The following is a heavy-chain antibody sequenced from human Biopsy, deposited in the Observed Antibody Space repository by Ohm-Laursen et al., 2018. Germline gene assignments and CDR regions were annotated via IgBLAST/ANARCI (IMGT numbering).Heavy chain of an antibody. J-gene: IGHJ6*02. Sequence: SETLSLTCAVNGESSSGYFWNWIRQPPGKGLEWIGEINQSGSTKYNPSLKRRATLSADSSISQFSLRLTSVTAADTAIYYCARGSGYFKLDVWGQGTTVTVSS. V-gene: IGHV4-34*01. CDR1: GESSSGYF. D-gene: IGHD5-12*01. CDR2: INQSGST. CDR3: ARGSGYFKLDV.